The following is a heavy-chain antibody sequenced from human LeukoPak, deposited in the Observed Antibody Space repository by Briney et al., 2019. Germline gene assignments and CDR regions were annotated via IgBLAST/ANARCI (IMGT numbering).Heavy chain of an antibody. Sequence: KSSETLSLTCTVSGGSISSGSYYWSWIRQPAGKGLEWIGRIFTSGSTNYDPSLKSRVSISVDTSKNQFSLKLRSVTAADTAVYYCARELWSYGSGYPFDYWGQGTLVTVSS. CDR3: ARELWSYGSGYPFDY. V-gene: IGHV4-61*02. CDR1: GGSISSGSYY. D-gene: IGHD3-22*01. J-gene: IGHJ4*02. CDR2: IFTSGST.